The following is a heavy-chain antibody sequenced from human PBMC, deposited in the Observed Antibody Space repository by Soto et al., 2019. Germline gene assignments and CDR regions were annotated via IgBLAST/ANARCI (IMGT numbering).Heavy chain of an antibody. Sequence: SETVSLTCTISGGSITSGEYYWSWLRQPPGKGLEWIGYNYYSGSTYYNPSLGSRVTISLDTSKNQFSLKLDSLTAADTAVYFCASDIVPCYIHRAWFAPCGQRTLVTVSS. CDR1: GGSITSGEYY. CDR2: NYYSGST. CDR3: ASDIVPCYIHRAWFAP. D-gene: IGHD2-15*01. V-gene: IGHV4-30-4*01. J-gene: IGHJ5*02.